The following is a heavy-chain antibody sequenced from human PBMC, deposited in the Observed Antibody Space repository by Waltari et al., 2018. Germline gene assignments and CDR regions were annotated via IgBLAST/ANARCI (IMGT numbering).Heavy chain of an antibody. V-gene: IGHV3-74*01. J-gene: IGHJ4*02. CDR3: ARTLGSTRTSM. CDR2: LYPEGSST. CDR1: GFTFSNYW. D-gene: IGHD1-1*01. Sequence: EVQLVESGGGLVQPGGSLRLSCAASGFTFSNYWMHWVRQAPGKGLVWVSVLYPEGSSTNYADSVKGRFTVSRDNAKNTLYLQMSSLRVEDTAVYYCARTLGSTRTSMWGQGTLVTVSS.